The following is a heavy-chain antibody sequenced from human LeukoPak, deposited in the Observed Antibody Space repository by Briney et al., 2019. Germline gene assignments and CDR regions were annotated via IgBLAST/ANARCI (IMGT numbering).Heavy chain of an antibody. CDR2: ITDDGSNQ. CDR1: GFPFSTYG. Sequence: GTSLRLSCAGSGFPFSTYGIHWVRQAPARGLEWVALITDDGSNQYYADSVKGRFTISRDNSKSTMYLQMNGLRGEDTAVYYSATKESGTYYNWGQGTLVTVSS. V-gene: IGHV3-30*03. D-gene: IGHD1-26*01. J-gene: IGHJ4*02. CDR3: ATKESGTYYN.